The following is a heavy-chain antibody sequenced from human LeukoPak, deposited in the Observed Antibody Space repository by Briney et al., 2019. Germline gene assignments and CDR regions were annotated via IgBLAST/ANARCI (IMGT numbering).Heavy chain of an antibody. D-gene: IGHD3-22*01. CDR3: ARAWIYYYDSSGYSALFDY. CDR2: IYYSGST. CDR1: GGSISSSSYY. V-gene: IGHV4-39*07. Sequence: PSETLSLTCTVSGGSISSSSYYWGWIRQPPGKGLEWIGSIYYSGSTYYNPSLKSRVTISVDTSKNQFSLKLSSVTAADTAVYYCARAWIYYYDSSGYSALFDYWGQGTLVTVSS. J-gene: IGHJ4*02.